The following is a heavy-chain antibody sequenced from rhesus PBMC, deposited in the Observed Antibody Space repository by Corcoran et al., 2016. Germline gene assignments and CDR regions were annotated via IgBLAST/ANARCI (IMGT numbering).Heavy chain of an antibody. J-gene: IGHJ4*01. V-gene: IGHV4S10*01. CDR1: GGSISDNSR. CDR2: IYGRSTST. CDR3: ARGSAAGQRYVDY. Sequence: QVQLQESGPGVVKPSETLSLTCAVSGGSISDNSRWSWSRQPPGKGLEWIGYIYGRSTSTNYTPSLKSRITISKDTSKNQFSLKLNSVTAADTAVYYCARGSAAGQRYVDYWGQGVLVTVSS. D-gene: IGHD6-13*01.